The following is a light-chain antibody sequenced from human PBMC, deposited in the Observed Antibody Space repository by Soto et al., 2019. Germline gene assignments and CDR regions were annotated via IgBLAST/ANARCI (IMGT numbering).Light chain of an antibody. V-gene: IGKV1-5*01. CDR1: QSISSW. J-gene: IGKJ1*01. CDR3: QQYNSYSPWT. CDR2: DAS. Sequence: DIQMTQSPSTLSASVGDRVTITCRASQSISSWLAWYQQKPGKAPKLLIYDASSLESGVPSRFSGSGSGTEVTPTISSLQPDDVATYYCQQYNSYSPWTFGQGTKVEIK.